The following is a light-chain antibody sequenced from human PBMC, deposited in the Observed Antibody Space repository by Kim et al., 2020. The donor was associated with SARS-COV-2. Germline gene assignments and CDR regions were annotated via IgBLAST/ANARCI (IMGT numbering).Light chain of an antibody. V-gene: IGKV3-15*01. CDR2: GAS. Sequence: SPGERVALTLEASQRVSSNFAWYQHKPGQAPRLLICGASARATGFPARFSGGGSGTDFTLTISSLQSEDFALCYCHQYNDWPPGDTFGQGTKLEI. CDR1: QRVSSN. CDR3: HQYNDWPPGDT. J-gene: IGKJ2*01.